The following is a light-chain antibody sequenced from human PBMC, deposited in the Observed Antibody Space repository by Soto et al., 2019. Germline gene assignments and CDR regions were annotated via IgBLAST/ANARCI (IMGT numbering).Light chain of an antibody. CDR1: HIISTY. CDR2: GAS. J-gene: IGKJ2*03. V-gene: IGKV1-39*01. Sequence: DVQLTQSPSSLSASVGDRVTICCRTSHIISTYLNWYQQKPGKAPNLLIYGASSLQSGVPSRFSGSGSGTDFTLTISSLQPEDFATYYCQHSFSPPYSFGQGTKLEIK. CDR3: QHSFSPPYS.